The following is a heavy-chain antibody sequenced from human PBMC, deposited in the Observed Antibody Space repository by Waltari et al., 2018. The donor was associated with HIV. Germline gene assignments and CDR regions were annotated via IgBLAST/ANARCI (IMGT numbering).Heavy chain of an antibody. CDR1: GFSFSDAW. Sequence: EVQLMESGGGVVEPGGSLRLSCVASGFSFSDAWMSWVRQDPGKGVGWVGLIKSKGDGETIVVVAPLEGRFTISRDDSKSTVYLQMNVLKTEDTAVYYCAADTPSLGGGEFEYWGQGTRVTVSS. CDR2: IKSKGDGETI. J-gene: IGHJ4*02. D-gene: IGHD3-16*01. CDR3: AADTPSLGGGEFEY. V-gene: IGHV3-15*01.